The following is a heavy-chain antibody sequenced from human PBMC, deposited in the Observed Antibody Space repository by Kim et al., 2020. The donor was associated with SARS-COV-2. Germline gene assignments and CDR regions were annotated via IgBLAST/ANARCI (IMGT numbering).Heavy chain of an antibody. CDR3: AKDRSGSYAS. CDR2: T. J-gene: IGHJ5*02. V-gene: IGHV3-23*01. D-gene: IGHD1-26*01. Sequence: TSYADSVKGLFRIFRDNSKNMLYLQMNSLRAEDTAVYYFAKDRSGSYASWGQGTLVTVSS.